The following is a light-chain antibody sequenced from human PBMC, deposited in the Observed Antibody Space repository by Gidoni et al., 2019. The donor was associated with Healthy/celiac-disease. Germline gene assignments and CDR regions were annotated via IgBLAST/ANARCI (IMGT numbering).Light chain of an antibody. V-gene: IGKV1-6*01. Sequence: AIQMTESPSSLSASVGDRITITCRSSQSIRNDLGWYQQKPGKSPKLLIYAASSLQSGVPSRFSGSGSGTDFTLTISSLQPEDFATYYCLQDYNYPRTFXQXTKVEIK. CDR1: QSIRND. CDR2: AAS. CDR3: LQDYNYPRT. J-gene: IGKJ1*01.